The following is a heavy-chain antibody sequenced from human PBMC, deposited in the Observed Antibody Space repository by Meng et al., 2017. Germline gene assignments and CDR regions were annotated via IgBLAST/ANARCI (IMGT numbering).Heavy chain of an antibody. D-gene: IGHD3-22*01. V-gene: IGHV4-59*01. J-gene: IGHJ3*02. CDR3: ARLYYYDSSGYYGERDAFDI. Sequence: SETLSLTCTVSGGSISSYYWSWIRQPPGKGLEWIGYIYYSGSTNYNPSLKSRVTISVDTSKNQFSLKLSPVTAADTAVYYCARLYYYDSSGYYGERDAFDIWGQGTMVTVSS. CDR1: GGSISSYY. CDR2: IYYSGST.